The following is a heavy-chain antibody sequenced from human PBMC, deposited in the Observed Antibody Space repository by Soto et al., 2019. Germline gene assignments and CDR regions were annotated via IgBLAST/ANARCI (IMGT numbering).Heavy chain of an antibody. Sequence: SETLSLTCTVSGGSISSYYWSWIRQPPGKGLEWIGYIYYSGSTNYNPSLKSRVTISVDTSKNQFSLKLSSVTAADTAVYYCARGLKALAVAGTWWFDPWGQGTLVTVSS. V-gene: IGHV4-59*01. CDR3: ARGLKALAVAGTWWFDP. D-gene: IGHD6-13*01. CDR1: GGSISSYY. CDR2: IYYSGST. J-gene: IGHJ5*02.